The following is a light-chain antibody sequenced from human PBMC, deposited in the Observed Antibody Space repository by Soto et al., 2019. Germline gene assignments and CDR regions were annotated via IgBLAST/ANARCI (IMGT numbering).Light chain of an antibody. CDR2: DAS. CDR1: QSISFW. CDR3: QQYNSYSPS. Sequence: DIQMPQSPSTLSASVGDRVTITCRASQSISFWLAWYQQKPGKAPKLLIYDASSLESGVPPRFSGSASGTEFTLTISSLQPDDFATDYCQQYNSYSPSFGQGTKVEIK. V-gene: IGKV1-5*01. J-gene: IGKJ1*01.